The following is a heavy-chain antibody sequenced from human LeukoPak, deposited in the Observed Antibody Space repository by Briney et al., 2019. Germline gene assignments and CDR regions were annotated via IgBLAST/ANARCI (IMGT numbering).Heavy chain of an antibody. Sequence: RPGGSLRLSCAASGFTFDDYGMSWVRQAPGKGLEWVSGINWNGGSTGYADSVKGRFTIPRDNAKNSLYLQMNSLRAEDTALYYCAKSRTGIAAAPIDYWGQGTLVTVSS. CDR3: AKSRTGIAAAPIDY. J-gene: IGHJ4*02. D-gene: IGHD6-13*01. CDR1: GFTFDDYG. V-gene: IGHV3-20*04. CDR2: INWNGGST.